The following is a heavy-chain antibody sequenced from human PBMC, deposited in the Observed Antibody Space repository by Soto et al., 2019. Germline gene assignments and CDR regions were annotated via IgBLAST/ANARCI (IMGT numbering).Heavy chain of an antibody. CDR3: ARGGGYYDFWSGSNDAFEI. V-gene: IGHV4-4*02. CDR1: SGSISSSNW. CDR2: IYHSGST. Sequence: PSETLSLTCAVSSGSISSSNWWSWVRQPPGKGLEWIGEIYHSGSTNYNPSLKSRVTISVDKSKNQFSLKLSSVTAADTAVYYCARGGGYYDFWSGSNDAFEIWGQGTMVTVSS. J-gene: IGHJ3*02. D-gene: IGHD3-3*01.